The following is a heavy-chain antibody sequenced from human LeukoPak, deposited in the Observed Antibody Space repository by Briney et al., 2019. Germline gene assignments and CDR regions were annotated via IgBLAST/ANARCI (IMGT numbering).Heavy chain of an antibody. CDR1: GFTFSSYA. J-gene: IGHJ5*02. D-gene: IGHD2-2*01. CDR3: TKDIVVVPVQGNWFDP. CDR2: ISGSSGST. V-gene: IGHV3-23*01. Sequence: GGSLRLSCAASGFTFSSYAMSWVRQAPGKGLEWVSSISGSSGSTYYADSVKGRFTISRDTSKNTLYLQMNSLTAEDTAIYYCTKDIVVVPVQGNWFDPWGQGTLVTVSS.